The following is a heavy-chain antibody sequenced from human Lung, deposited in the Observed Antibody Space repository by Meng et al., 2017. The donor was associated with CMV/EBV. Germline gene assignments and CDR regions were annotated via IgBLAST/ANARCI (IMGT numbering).Heavy chain of an antibody. CDR2: IYYTGNT. V-gene: IGHV4-39*01. D-gene: IGHD3-22*01. CDR3: ASPSPYYDT. J-gene: IGHJ5*02. Sequence: LTCTVSGGSIRSHSYYWGWVRQPPGKGLEWIGSIYYTGNTYQNPSLKSRVIMSVDTSKNQFSLELTSVTAADTAVYYCASPSPYYDTWGQGTLVTVSS. CDR1: GGSIRSHSYY.